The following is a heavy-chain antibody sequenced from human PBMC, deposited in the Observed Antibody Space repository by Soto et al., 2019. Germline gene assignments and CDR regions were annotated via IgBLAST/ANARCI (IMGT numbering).Heavy chain of an antibody. Sequence: ASVKVSCKASGYTFTSYDINWVRQATGQGLEWMGWMNPNSGNTGYAQKFQGRVTMTRNTSISTAYMELSSLRSEDTAVYYCAKQEASKLSRIDCWGQGTLVTVSS. CDR2: MNPNSGNT. CDR1: GYTFTSYD. J-gene: IGHJ4*02. V-gene: IGHV1-8*01. D-gene: IGHD1-7*01. CDR3: AKQEASKLSRIDC.